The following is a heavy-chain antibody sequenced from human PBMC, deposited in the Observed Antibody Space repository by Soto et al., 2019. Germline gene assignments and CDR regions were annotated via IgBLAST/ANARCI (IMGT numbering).Heavy chain of an antibody. D-gene: IGHD3-10*01. Sequence: GESLNIYRQGSGYSFTSYWIGWVRQMPGKGLEWMGIIYPGDSDTRYSPSFQGQVTISADKSISTAYLQWSSLKASDTAMYYCARQTDYYGSGSDLDAFDFWGQGTMVTVSS. J-gene: IGHJ3*01. CDR3: ARQTDYYGSGSDLDAFDF. CDR1: GYSFTSYW. CDR2: IYPGDSDT. V-gene: IGHV5-51*01.